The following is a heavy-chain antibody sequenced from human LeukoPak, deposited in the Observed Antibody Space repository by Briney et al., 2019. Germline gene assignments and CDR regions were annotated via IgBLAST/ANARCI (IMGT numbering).Heavy chain of an antibody. J-gene: IGHJ6*02. Sequence: PSETLSLTCTVSGGSISGTNYYWGWIRQPPGKGLEWIGSLYSSGRTYYNPSLESRLTISLDTSKNQFSLELTSVTAADTAVYYCARPHRDYYYYGMDVWGQGTTVTVSS. CDR3: ARPHRDYYYYGMDV. CDR2: LYSSGRT. V-gene: IGHV4-39*01. CDR1: GGSISGTNYY.